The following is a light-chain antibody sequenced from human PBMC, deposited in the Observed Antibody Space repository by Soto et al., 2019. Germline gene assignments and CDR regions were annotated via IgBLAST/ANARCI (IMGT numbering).Light chain of an antibody. CDR3: AAWDDSLSGPV. CDR2: TND. CDR1: GSNIGSNP. V-gene: IGLV1-44*01. J-gene: IGLJ3*02. Sequence: QSVLTQPPSASGTPGPRFTISCSGSGSNIGSNPVNWYQQLPGTAPKLLIYTNDQRPSGVPDRFSGSKSGTSASLAISGLQSEDEAGYHCAAWDDSLSGPVFGGGTKLTV.